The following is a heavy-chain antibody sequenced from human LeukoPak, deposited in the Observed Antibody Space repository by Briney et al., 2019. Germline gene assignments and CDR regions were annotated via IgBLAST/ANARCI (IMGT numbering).Heavy chain of an antibody. Sequence: GGSLRLSCAASGLSFRSYGMHWVRQAPGKGLEWVAVISYDGRNIHYPDSVKGRFTISRDISTDTLWLQMDSLRTEDTAVYYCAKGPLRGTAAAIDYWGQGTLVTVSS. CDR1: GLSFRSYG. CDR3: AKGPLRGTAAAIDY. D-gene: IGHD2-2*01. J-gene: IGHJ4*02. CDR2: ISYDGRNI. V-gene: IGHV3-30*18.